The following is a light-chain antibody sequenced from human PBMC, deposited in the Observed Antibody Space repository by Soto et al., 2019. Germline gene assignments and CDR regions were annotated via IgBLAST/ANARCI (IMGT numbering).Light chain of an antibody. Sequence: EVVVTHSPATLSVSPCEGATLSCRASESVSTNLAWYQQKRGQASRLLIHGASIRASGIPARFSGSRSGAEYTLTISGLQSEDFAVYYCQQYNKWPLTFGGGTKVDIK. J-gene: IGKJ4*01. CDR3: QQYNKWPLT. CDR1: ESVSTN. CDR2: GAS. V-gene: IGKV3-15*01.